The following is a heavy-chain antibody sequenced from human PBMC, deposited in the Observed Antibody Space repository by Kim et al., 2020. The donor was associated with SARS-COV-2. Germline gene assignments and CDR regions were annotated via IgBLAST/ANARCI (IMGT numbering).Heavy chain of an antibody. V-gene: IGHV3-30*04. D-gene: IGHD4-17*01. CDR3: ARDDYGFYYYYYGMDV. Sequence: GGSLRLSCAASGFTFSSYAMHWVRQAPGKGLEWVAVISYDGSNKYYADSVKGRFTISRDNSKNTLYLQMNSLRAEDTAVYYCARDDYGFYYYYYGMDVWGQGTTVTVSS. CDR1: GFTFSSYA. J-gene: IGHJ6*02. CDR2: ISYDGSNK.